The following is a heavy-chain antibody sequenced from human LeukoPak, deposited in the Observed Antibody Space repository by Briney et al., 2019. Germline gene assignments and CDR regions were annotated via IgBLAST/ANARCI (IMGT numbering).Heavy chain of an antibody. CDR1: SGSISTSNYY. CDR3: ARGVVAAPQTFDY. V-gene: IGHV4-39*07. Sequence: SETLSLTCTVSSGSISTSNYYWGWVRQPPGKALEWIGNIFYSGSTYYSPSLKSRVTISLDTSRNQFSLKLTSVTAADTAVYYCARGVVAAPQTFDYWGQGTLVTVSS. J-gene: IGHJ4*02. CDR2: IFYSGST. D-gene: IGHD2-15*01.